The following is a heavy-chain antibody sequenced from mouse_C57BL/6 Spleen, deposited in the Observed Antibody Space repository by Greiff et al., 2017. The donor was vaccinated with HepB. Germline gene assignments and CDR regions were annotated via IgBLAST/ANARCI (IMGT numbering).Heavy chain of an antibody. Sequence: EVKLVESEGGLVQPGSSMKLSCTASGFTFSDYYMAWVRQVPEKGLEWVANINYDGSSTYYLDSLKSRFIISRDNAKNILYLQMSSLKSEDTATYYCAREEGYGSSYDYWGQGTTLTVSS. CDR1: GFTFSDYY. J-gene: IGHJ2*01. V-gene: IGHV5-16*01. D-gene: IGHD1-1*01. CDR2: INYDGSST. CDR3: AREEGYGSSYDY.